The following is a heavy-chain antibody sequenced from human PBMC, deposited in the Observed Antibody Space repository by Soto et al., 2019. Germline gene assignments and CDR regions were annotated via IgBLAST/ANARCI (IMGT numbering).Heavy chain of an antibody. V-gene: IGHV4-31*03. CDR3: ARAPPAIGDCISNSCYSIWFDP. J-gene: IGHJ5*02. Sequence: QVQLQESGPGLVKPSQTLSLTCTVSGGSISSGGYYWSWIRQHPGKGLEWIGYIYYSGSTYYNPSLNRRVPISDDTSKNQFLLKPSSGTAGATAVYYCARAPPAIGDCISNSCYSIWFDPWGQGTLVTVSS. CDR1: GGSISSGGYY. CDR2: IYYSGST. D-gene: IGHD2-2*02.